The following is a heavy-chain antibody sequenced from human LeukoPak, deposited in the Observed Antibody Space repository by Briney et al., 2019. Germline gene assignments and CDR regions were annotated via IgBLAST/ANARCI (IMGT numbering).Heavy chain of an antibody. D-gene: IGHD5-24*01. CDR2: INPSGGST. CDR1: GYTFTSYY. J-gene: IGHJ4*02. CDR3: ARDRGFGDGYNWAFDY. V-gene: IGHV1-46*01. Sequence: GASVKVSCKASGYTFTSYYMHWVRQAPGQGLEWMGIINPSGGSTSYAQKFQGRVTMTRDTSTSTVYMELSSLRSEDTAVYYCARDRGFGDGYNWAFDYWGQGTLVTVSS.